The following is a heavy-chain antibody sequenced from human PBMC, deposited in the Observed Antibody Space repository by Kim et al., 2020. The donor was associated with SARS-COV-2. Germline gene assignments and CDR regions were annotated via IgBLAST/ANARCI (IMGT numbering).Heavy chain of an antibody. Sequence: GGSLRLSCAASGFTFSSYGMHWVRQAPGKGLEWVAVISYDGSNKYYADSVKGRFTISRDNSKNTLYLQMNSLRAEDTAVYYCAKAPPRHLYQLLFPNYYYGMDVWGQGTTVTVSS. CDR2: ISYDGSNK. V-gene: IGHV3-30*18. CDR1: GFTFSSYG. D-gene: IGHD2-2*01. J-gene: IGHJ6*02. CDR3: AKAPPRHLYQLLFPNYYYGMDV.